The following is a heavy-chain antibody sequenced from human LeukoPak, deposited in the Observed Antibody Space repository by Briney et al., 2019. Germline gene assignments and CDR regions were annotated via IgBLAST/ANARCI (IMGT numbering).Heavy chain of an antibody. CDR2: MNPNSGNT. Sequence: GASVKVSFKASGYTFTSYDINWVRQAAGQGLEWMGWMNPNSGNTGYAQKFQGRVTMTRNTSIGTAYMELSSLRSEDTAVYYCARVRGAGSYYHRWFDPWGQGTLVTVSS. J-gene: IGHJ5*02. CDR1: GYTFTSYD. CDR3: ARVRGAGSYYHRWFDP. D-gene: IGHD3-10*01. V-gene: IGHV1-8*01.